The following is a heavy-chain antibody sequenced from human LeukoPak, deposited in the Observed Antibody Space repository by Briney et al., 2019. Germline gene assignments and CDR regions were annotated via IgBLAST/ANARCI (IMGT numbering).Heavy chain of an antibody. Sequence: PGGSLRLSCAASGFTFSNYNMNWVRQAPGKGLEWISYIARSSSPIYDADSVKGRFTISRDNAKNSLYLQMNSLRAEDTAVYYCASLHCGGDCYRESSDYWGQGTLVTVSS. D-gene: IGHD2-21*02. J-gene: IGHJ4*02. V-gene: IGHV3-48*01. CDR2: IARSSSPI. CDR3: ASLHCGGDCYRESSDY. CDR1: GFTFSNYN.